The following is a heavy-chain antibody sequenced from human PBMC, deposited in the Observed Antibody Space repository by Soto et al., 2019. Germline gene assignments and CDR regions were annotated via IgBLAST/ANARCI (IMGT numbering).Heavy chain of an antibody. D-gene: IGHD3-22*01. CDR1: GFAFSYHG. J-gene: IGHJ4*01. V-gene: IGHV3-33*06. Sequence: QVQLVESGGGVVQPGTSLRLSCAASGFAFSYHGIHWVRQAPGKGLEWVAVTWSGGRGEYYADSVMGRFTISRDNSKTTVYLQMNSLRVEDTAVYYCAKDDDTSSHYSLLDFRGHGTLVTVSS. CDR3: AKDDDTSSHYSLLDF. CDR2: TWSGGRGE.